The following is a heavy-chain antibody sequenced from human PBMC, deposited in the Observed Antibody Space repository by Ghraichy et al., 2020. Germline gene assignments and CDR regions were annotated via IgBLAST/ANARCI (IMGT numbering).Heavy chain of an antibody. CDR3: AKDGGQQPMGGVYYFDY. CDR1: GFTFSSYA. V-gene: IGHV3-23*01. Sequence: GGSLRLSCAASGFTFSSYAMSWVRQAPGKGLEWVSAISGSGGSTYYADSVKGRFTISRDNSKNTLYLQMNSLRAEDTAVYYCAKDGGQQPMGGVYYFDYWGQGTLVTVSS. J-gene: IGHJ4*02. D-gene: IGHD6-13*01. CDR2: ISGSGGST.